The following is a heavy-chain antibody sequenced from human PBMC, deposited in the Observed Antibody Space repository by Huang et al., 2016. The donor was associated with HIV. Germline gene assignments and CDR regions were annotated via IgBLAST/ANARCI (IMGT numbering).Heavy chain of an antibody. Sequence: QVQLVESGGGVVQPGRSLRLSCAASGFTFTNYAMHWVRQAPGKGLEWVNRISDTGSNIYYTDSVKGRFSISRENSKSTMFLHMNRLRFEDTAVYYCARGRDGRSGFYFGDFDNWGQGILVTVSS. D-gene: IGHD3-22*01. CDR3: ARGRDGRSGFYFGDFDN. J-gene: IGHJ4*02. CDR2: ISDTGSNI. V-gene: IGHV3-30*04. CDR1: GFTFTNYA.